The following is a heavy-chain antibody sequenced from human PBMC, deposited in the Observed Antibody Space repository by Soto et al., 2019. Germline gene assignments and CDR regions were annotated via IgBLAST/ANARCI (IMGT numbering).Heavy chain of an antibody. CDR1: GFTINNYW. CDR3: ARDSLNVDFRISSWAH. V-gene: IGHV3-7*01. Sequence: GGSLRLSCAASGFTINNYWMSWVRQAPGKGLEWVANIKEDGSEKLYVDSVKGRFTISRDNAKNSLYLQMKSLRAEDTAVYFCARDSLNVDFRISSWAHWGQGTLVPVSS. CDR2: IKEDGSEK. J-gene: IGHJ4*02. D-gene: IGHD6-6*01.